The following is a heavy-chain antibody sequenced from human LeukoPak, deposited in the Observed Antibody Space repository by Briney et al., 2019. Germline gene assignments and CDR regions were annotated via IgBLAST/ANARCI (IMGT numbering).Heavy chain of an antibody. J-gene: IGHJ5*02. CDR2: IRYDGSNK. V-gene: IGHV3-30*02. D-gene: IGHD3-22*01. Sequence: PGGSLRLSCAASGFTFSSYGMHWVRQAPGKGLEWVAFIRYDGSNKYYADSVKGRFTISRDNSKNTLYLQMNSLRAEDTAVYYCAKARGLYYYDSSGYPLSDPWGQGTLVTVSS. CDR3: AKARGLYYYDSSGYPLSDP. CDR1: GFTFSSYG.